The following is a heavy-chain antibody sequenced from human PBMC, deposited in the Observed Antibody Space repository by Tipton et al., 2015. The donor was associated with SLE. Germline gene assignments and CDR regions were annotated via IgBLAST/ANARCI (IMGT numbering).Heavy chain of an antibody. J-gene: IGHJ4*02. V-gene: IGHV5-51*03. D-gene: IGHD6-13*01. CDR3: ARIFLTAAGTVRYFDY. CDR2: IYPGDSDT. Sequence: QLVQSGAEVKKPGESLKISCKGSGYSFTSYWIGWVRQMPGKCLEWMGIIYPGDSDTRYSPSFQGQVTISADKSISTAYLQWSSLKASDTAICYCARIFLTAAGTVRYFDYWGQGTLVTVSS. CDR1: GYSFTSYW.